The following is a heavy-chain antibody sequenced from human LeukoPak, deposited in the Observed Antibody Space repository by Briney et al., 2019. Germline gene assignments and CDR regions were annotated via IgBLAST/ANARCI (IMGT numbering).Heavy chain of an antibody. J-gene: IGHJ4*02. V-gene: IGHV3-30*02. CDR2: IRYDGSNK. D-gene: IGHD2-21*02. CDR3: AKAPGVTQYYFDY. CDR1: GFTFSSYG. Sequence: GGSLRLSCAASGFTFSSYGMHWVRQAPGKGLEWVAFIRYDGSNKYYADSVKGRFTISRDNSKNTLYLQMNSLRAEDTAVYYCAKAPGVTQYYFDYWGQGTLVTVSS.